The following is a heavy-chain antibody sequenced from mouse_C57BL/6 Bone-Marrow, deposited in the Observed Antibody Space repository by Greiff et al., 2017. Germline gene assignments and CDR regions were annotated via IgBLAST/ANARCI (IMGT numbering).Heavy chain of an antibody. V-gene: IGHV3-6*01. CDR3: ARDPITTVVGAY. J-gene: IGHJ3*01. Sequence: VQLQQSGPGLVKPSQSLSLTCSVTGYSITSGYYWNWIRQFPGNKLEWMGYISYDGSNNYNPSLKNRISITRDTSKNQFFLKLNSVTTEDTATYYCARDPITTVVGAYWGQGTLVTVSA. CDR1: GYSITSGYY. D-gene: IGHD1-1*01. CDR2: ISYDGSN.